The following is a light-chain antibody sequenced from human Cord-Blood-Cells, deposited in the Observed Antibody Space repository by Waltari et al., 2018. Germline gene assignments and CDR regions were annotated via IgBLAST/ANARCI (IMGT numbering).Light chain of an antibody. Sequence: QSALTQPAPVSGSPGQSITIPYSATSSEDGPYNLVLCYQQHPAKAPKLMIYEGRKRHSDVSKRFSCATSGNTASMTISELQAEDKADYYCCSYAGSSTLVFGGGTKLTVL. CDR1: SSEDGPYNL. CDR2: EGR. V-gene: IGLV2-23*01. CDR3: CSYAGSSTLV. J-gene: IGLJ2*01.